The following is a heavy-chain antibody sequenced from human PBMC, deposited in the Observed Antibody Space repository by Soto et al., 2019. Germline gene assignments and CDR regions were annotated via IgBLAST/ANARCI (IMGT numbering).Heavy chain of an antibody. J-gene: IGHJ3*02. V-gene: IGHV1-18*01. CDR3: ARVGMTTVSYDAFDI. D-gene: IGHD4-17*01. CDR2: ISAYNGNT. CDR1: GYTFTSYG. Sequence: QVQLVQSGAEVKKPGASVKVSCKASGYTFTSYGISWVRQAPGQGLEWMGWISAYNGNTNYAQRLQGRVTMTTDTTTSPAYMGLSGLRSDDTVVYYCARVGMTTVSYDAFDISCQGTMVTVSS.